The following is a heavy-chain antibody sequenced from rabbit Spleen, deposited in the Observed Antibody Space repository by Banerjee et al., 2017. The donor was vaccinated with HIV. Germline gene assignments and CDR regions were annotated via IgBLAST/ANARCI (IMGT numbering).Heavy chain of an antibody. CDR2: IDPVVGST. V-gene: IGHV1S7*01. J-gene: IGHJ4*01. D-gene: IGHD6-1*01. CDR1: GFDFSSYY. CDR3: ARDAGSYAYIDGYFNL. Sequence: QLKETGGGLVQPGGSLTLSCKASGFDFSSYYITWVRQAPGKGLEWIGYIDPVVGSTYSASGENGQFTISRHNAQNTLYLQLYSLTAADTATYFCARDAGSYAYIDGYFNLWGPGTLVTVS.